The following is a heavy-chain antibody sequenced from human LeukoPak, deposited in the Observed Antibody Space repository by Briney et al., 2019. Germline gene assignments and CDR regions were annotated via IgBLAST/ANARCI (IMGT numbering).Heavy chain of an antibody. V-gene: IGHV4-39*01. CDR2: ISYTGTT. D-gene: IGHD1-26*01. J-gene: IGHJ4*02. CDR1: GGSISSSSNY. CDR3: ARQPARRELRMVGLDY. Sequence: SETLSLTCLVSGGSISSSSNYWGWIRQPPGRGLEWIASISYTGTTYYNPSLKSRVTISVDASKNHFSLKLTFVTAADTAVYYCARQPARRELRMVGLDYWGQGTLVTVSS.